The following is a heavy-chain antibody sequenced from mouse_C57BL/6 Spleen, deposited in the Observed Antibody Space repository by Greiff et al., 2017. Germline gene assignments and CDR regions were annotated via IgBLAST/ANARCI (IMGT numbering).Heavy chain of an antibody. V-gene: IGHV1-4*01. CDR1: GYTFTSYT. CDR3: ARWDWDGGLFAD. CDR2: IYPSSGYT. J-gene: IGHJ3*01. Sequence: VQLVESGAELARPGASVKMSCKASGYTFTSYTMHWAKQRPGQGLEWIGYIYPSSGYTKYNQKFKDKATLTADKSSSTAYMQLSSLTSEDSAVYYCARWDWDGGLFADWGKGTPVTVSA. D-gene: IGHD4-1*01.